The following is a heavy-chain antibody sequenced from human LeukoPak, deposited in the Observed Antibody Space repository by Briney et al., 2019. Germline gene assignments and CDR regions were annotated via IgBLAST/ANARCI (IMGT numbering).Heavy chain of an antibody. CDR3: ARASPGDTDAFDI. J-gene: IGHJ3*02. CDR2: ITHGGDS. D-gene: IGHD7-27*01. Sequence: PSETLYLTCAVYGESFSDYYWSWIRQPPGKGLEWIGEITHGGDSIYNPSLKSRVSISFDTSKYQVSLKLTSVTAADTAVYYCARASPGDTDAFDIWGQGTMVTVS. V-gene: IGHV4-34*01. CDR1: GESFSDYY.